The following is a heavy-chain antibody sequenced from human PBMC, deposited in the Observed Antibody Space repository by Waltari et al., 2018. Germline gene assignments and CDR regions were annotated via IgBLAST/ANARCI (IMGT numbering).Heavy chain of an antibody. D-gene: IGHD3-22*01. J-gene: IGHJ4*02. V-gene: IGHV3-30*02. CDR3: AKESDGYYRCADY. Sequence: QVQLVESGGGVVQPGGSLTLSCAASGFSFNDYGMPWVRQAPGKGLEAVAFIEYDGVSRHYGDSVKGRFTVSRDTSKNTLYLQMSSLRAEDTAVYYCAKESDGYYRCADYWGQGTLVTVSS. CDR1: GFSFNDYG. CDR2: IEYDGVSR.